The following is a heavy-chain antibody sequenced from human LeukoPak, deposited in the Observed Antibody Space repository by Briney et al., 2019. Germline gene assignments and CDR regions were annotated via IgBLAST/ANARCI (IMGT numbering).Heavy chain of an antibody. D-gene: IGHD4-23*01. CDR3: ARDSTVVVHVRATGDYGMDV. Sequence: PGGSLRLSCAASGFTVSSNYMSWVRQAPGKGLEWVSVIYSGGSTYYADSVKGRFTISRDNSKNTLYLQMHSLRAEDTAVYYCARDSTVVVHVRATGDYGMDVWGQGTTVTVSS. CDR1: GFTVSSNY. V-gene: IGHV3-53*01. CDR2: IYSGGST. J-gene: IGHJ6*02.